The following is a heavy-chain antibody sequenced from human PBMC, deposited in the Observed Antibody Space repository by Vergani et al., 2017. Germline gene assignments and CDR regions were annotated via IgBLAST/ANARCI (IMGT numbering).Heavy chain of an antibody. J-gene: IGHJ6*04. CDR1: GFTFSSYG. CDR2: ISYDGSNK. CDR3: VVTPPYFTYYLDV. V-gene: IGHV3-30*03. D-gene: IGHD3-3*01. Sequence: QVQLVESGGGVVQPGRSLRLSCAASGFTFSSYGMHWVRQAPGKGLEWVAVISYDGSNKYYADSVKGRFTISRDNSKNTLYLQMNSLRAEDTAVYFCVVTPPYFTYYLDVWGKGTSVTVSS.